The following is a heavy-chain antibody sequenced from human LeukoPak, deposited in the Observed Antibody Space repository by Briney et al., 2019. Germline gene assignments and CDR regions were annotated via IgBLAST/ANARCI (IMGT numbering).Heavy chain of an antibody. CDR2: IYTSGST. V-gene: IGHV4-4*07. CDR1: GGSISSYY. D-gene: IGHD6-19*01. Sequence: SGTLSLTCTVSGGSISSYYWSWIRQPAGKGLEWIGRIYTSGSTNYNPSLKSRVTMSVDTSKNQFSLKLSSVTAADTAVYYCARDRIAVAGLNWFDPWGQGTLVTVSS. CDR3: ARDRIAVAGLNWFDP. J-gene: IGHJ5*02.